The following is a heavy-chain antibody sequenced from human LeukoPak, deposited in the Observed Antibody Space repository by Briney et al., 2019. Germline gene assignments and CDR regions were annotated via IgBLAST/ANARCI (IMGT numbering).Heavy chain of an antibody. J-gene: IGHJ4*02. V-gene: IGHV4-34*01. CDR1: GGSFSGYY. CDR2: INHSGST. D-gene: IGHD6-19*01. Sequence: SETLSLTCAVYGGSFSGYYWSWIRQPPGKGLEWIGEINHSGSTNYNPSLKSRVTISVDTSKNQFSLKLSSVTAADTAVYYCARVSSEGIAVARLDYWGKETLVTVSS. CDR3: ARVSSEGIAVARLDY.